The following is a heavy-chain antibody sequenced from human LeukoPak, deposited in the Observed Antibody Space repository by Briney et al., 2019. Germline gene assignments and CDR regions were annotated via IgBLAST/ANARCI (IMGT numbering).Heavy chain of an antibody. J-gene: IGHJ4*02. V-gene: IGHV1-69*05. Sequence: SVKVSCKASGYTFTSYYMHWVRQAPGQGLEWMGGIIPIFGTANYAQKFQGRVTITTDESTSTAYMELSSLRSEDTAVYYCARSWSGGESIGFGYWGQGTLVTVSS. D-gene: IGHD2-21*01. CDR3: ARSWSGGESIGFGY. CDR1: GYTFTSYY. CDR2: IIPIFGTA.